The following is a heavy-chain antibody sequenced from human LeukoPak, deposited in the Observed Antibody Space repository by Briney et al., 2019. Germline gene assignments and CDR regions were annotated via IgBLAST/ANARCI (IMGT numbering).Heavy chain of an antibody. V-gene: IGHV3-64*01. J-gene: IGHJ6*03. CDR3: ARSYYMDV. CDR1: GFTFSSYA. Sequence: PGGSLRLSCAASGFTFSSYAMHWVRQAPGKGLEYVSAISSNGGSTYYANSVKGRFTISRDNSKNTLYLRMGSLRAEDMAVYYCARSYYMDVWGKGTTVTVSS. CDR2: ISSNGGST.